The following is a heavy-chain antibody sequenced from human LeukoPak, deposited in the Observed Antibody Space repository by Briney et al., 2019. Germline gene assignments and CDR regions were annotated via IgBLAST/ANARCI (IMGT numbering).Heavy chain of an antibody. J-gene: IGHJ4*02. D-gene: IGHD3-22*01. CDR2: ISGSGGST. CDR1: GFTFSSYA. V-gene: IGHV3-23*01. Sequence: GGSLRLSCAASGFTFSSYAMSWVRQAPGKGLEWVSAISGSGGSTYYADSVKGRFTISRDNSKNTLYLQMNSLRAEDTAVYYCARAYEIVVVITANFDYWGQGTLVTVSS. CDR3: ARAYEIVVVITANFDY.